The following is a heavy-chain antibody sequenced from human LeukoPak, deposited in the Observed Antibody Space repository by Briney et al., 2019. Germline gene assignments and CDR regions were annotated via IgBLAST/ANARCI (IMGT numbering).Heavy chain of an antibody. V-gene: IGHV1-2*02. CDR2: INPNSGGT. Sequence: ASVKVSCKASGYSFNDKYLHWVRQAPGQGLEWMGSINPNSGGTNYAQKSQGRVTMTTDTSMSTAYMELSRLRSDDTAVYYCASLYSSGWGQWGQGALVTVSS. CDR1: GYSFNDKY. D-gene: IGHD6-19*01. J-gene: IGHJ4*02. CDR3: ASLYSSGWGQ.